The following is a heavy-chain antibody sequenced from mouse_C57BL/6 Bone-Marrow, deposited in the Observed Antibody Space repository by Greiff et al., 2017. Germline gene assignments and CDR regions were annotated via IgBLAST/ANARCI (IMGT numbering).Heavy chain of an antibody. V-gene: IGHV1-85*01. Sequence: QVQLQQSGPELVKPGASVKLSCKASGYTFTSYDINWVKQRPGPGLEWIGWIYPRDGSTKYNEKFKGKATLTVDTSSSTAYMELHSLTSEDSAVYFCARRRIYSAMDYWGQGTSVTVSS. CDR1: GYTFTSYD. CDR2: IYPRDGST. CDR3: ARRRIYSAMDY. J-gene: IGHJ4*01. D-gene: IGHD1-1*01.